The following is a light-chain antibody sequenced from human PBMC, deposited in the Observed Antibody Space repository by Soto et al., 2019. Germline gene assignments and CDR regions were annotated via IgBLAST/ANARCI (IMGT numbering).Light chain of an antibody. J-gene: IGKJ2*01. Sequence: EIVLTQSPGTLSLSPGERATLSCRASQSVSSYLAWYQQKPGQAPRLLIYGASTRATGIPARFSGSGSGTDFTLTISSLEPEDFATYYCQQTYTFPHTFGQGTKVDIK. CDR3: QQTYTFPHT. CDR1: QSVSSY. CDR2: GAS. V-gene: IGKV3-11*01.